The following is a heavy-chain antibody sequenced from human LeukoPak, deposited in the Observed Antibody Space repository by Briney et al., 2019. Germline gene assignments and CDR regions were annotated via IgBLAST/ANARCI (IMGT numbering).Heavy chain of an antibody. CDR1: GFSFISYG. CDR2: ISDDGRNK. Sequence: GGSLRLSCAASGFSFISYGMHWVRQAPGKGLEWVGVISDDGRNKKYADSVKGRFTTSRDNSKDTLYLQMNSLRDEDTAVYYCAKRPSDYGDYVTYFDYWGQGTLVTASS. V-gene: IGHV3-30*18. D-gene: IGHD4-17*01. CDR3: AKRPSDYGDYVTYFDY. J-gene: IGHJ4*02.